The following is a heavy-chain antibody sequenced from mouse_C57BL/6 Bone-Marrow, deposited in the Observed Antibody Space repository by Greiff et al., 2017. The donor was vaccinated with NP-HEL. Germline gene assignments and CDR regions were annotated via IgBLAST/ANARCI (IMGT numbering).Heavy chain of an antibody. CDR3: TRLPLRSFAY. J-gene: IGHJ3*01. D-gene: IGHD1-1*01. CDR1: GYTFTDYE. Sequence: VQLVESGAELVRPGASVTLSCKASGYTFTDYEMHWVKQTPVHGLEWIGAIDPETGGTAYNQKFKGKAILTADKSSSTAYMELRSLTSEDSAVYYCTRLPLRSFAYWGQGTLVTVSA. CDR2: IDPETGGT. V-gene: IGHV1-15*01.